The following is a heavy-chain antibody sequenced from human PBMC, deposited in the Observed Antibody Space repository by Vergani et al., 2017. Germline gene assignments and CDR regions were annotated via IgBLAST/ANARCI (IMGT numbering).Heavy chain of an antibody. CDR2: IKSTFDRGTT. CDR3: TTDPRYCGDGSCYWLRDHHYYGMDV. V-gene: IGHV3-15*07. CDR1: GFSLRNAW. D-gene: IGHD2-21*01. Sequence: EVQLVESGGGIVKPGGSLRLSCVASGFSLRNAWMNCVRRTTGKGLEWVGRIKSTFDRGTTDYAAAVKGRFTISRDDSNNTLFLQMNGLKTEDIGVYYCTTDPRYCGDGSCYWLRDHHYYGMDVWGQGTTVTVSS. J-gene: IGHJ6*02.